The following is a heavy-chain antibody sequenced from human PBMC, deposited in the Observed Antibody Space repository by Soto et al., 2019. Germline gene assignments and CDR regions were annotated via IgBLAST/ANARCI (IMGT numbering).Heavy chain of an antibody. Sequence: GGSLRLSCAASGFSFSSYAMSWVRQAPGKGLEWVSAISGSGSITYYTDSVKGRFTVSRDNSKNTLSLQMNSLRAEDTAVYYCARDHGDYRKYYYYYYMDVWGKGTTVTVSS. CDR1: GFSFSSYA. CDR3: ARDHGDYRKYYYYYYMDV. J-gene: IGHJ6*03. CDR2: ISGSGSIT. D-gene: IGHD4-17*01. V-gene: IGHV3-23*01.